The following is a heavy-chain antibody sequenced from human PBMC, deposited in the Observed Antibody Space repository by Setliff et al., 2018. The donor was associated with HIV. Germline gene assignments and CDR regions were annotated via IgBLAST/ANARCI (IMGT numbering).Heavy chain of an antibody. D-gene: IGHD6-13*01. CDR3: ARRIGYSRSPGDQLFDY. CDR1: GGTFRSNA. CDR2: IIPIFHTP. Sequence: GASVKVSCKASGGTFRSNAISWLRQAPGQGLEWMGGIIPIFHTPNYAQKFQGRVTITADESTSTAYMQLNSLTSEDTAVYYCARRIGYSRSPGDQLFDYWGQGTLVTVSS. J-gene: IGHJ4*02. V-gene: IGHV1-69*13.